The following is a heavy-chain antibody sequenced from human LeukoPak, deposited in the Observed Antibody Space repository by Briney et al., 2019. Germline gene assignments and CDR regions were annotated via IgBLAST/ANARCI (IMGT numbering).Heavy chain of an antibody. CDR2: INHSGST. CDR1: GGSFSGYY. V-gene: IGHV4-34*01. Sequence: SETLSLTCAVYGGSFSGYYWSWIRQPPGKGLEWIGEINHSGSTNYNPSLKSRVTISVDTSKNQFSLKLSSVTAADTAMYYCARRYYYDSSGYYSAYYFDYWGQGTLVTVSS. CDR3: ARRYYYDSSGYYSAYYFDY. J-gene: IGHJ4*02. D-gene: IGHD3-22*01.